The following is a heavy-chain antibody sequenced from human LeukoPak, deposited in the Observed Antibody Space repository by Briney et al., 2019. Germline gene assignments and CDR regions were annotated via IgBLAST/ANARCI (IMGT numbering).Heavy chain of an antibody. V-gene: IGHV3-23*01. CDR2: ISGSSSRT. Sequence: PGGSLRLSCAASGFTFSSYAMSWVRQAPGKGLEWVSAISGSSSRTNYADSVKGRFTISRDNVKNSLYLQMNSLRAEDTAVYFCARRGTDYCTPSSCHPNWFAPWGQGTQVTVSS. D-gene: IGHD4-11*01. J-gene: IGHJ5*02. CDR1: GFTFSSYA. CDR3: ARRGTDYCTPSSCHPNWFAP.